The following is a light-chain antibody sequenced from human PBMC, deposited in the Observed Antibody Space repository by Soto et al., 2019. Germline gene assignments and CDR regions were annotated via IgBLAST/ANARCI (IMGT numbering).Light chain of an antibody. Sequence: DIQMTQSPSSVSASVGDTITITCRASHAISTWLAWYRQKPGKAPELLIYAESTLQTGVPPRFSGSGSGTQFTLTIAGLQPEDFATYYCQQGNSFPLFGPGTKVEIK. CDR3: QQGNSFPL. V-gene: IGKV1-12*01. J-gene: IGKJ3*01. CDR2: AES. CDR1: HAISTW.